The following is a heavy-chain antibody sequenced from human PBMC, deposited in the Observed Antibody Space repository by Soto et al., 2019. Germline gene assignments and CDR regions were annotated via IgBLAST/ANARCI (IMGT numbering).Heavy chain of an antibody. V-gene: IGHV2-5*02. CDR2: IYWDDAK. D-gene: IGHD2-15*01. CDR1: GFSLSTGGVG. Sequence: QITLKESGPTLVKPTQTLTLTCTFSGFSLSTGGVGVGWIRQSPGKALEWLALIYWDDAKRYSPSLKSMLTNTKDTSKNQIVLTMTNMDPVDTATYYCALGGHWSGDGCYSPLGQGTVVTVSS. J-gene: IGHJ5*02. CDR3: ALGGHWSGDGCYSP.